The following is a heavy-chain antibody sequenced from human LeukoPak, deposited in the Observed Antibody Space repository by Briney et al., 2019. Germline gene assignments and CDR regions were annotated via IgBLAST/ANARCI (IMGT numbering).Heavy chain of an antibody. CDR2: IYNSGNT. V-gene: IGHV4-59*01. D-gene: IGHD6-13*01. CDR3: ARNIAATN. J-gene: IGHJ4*02. CDR1: GGSINSYY. Sequence: PSETLSLTCTVSGGSINSYYWTWIRQPPGKGLEWIGNIYNSGNTNYNPSLKSRVTISVDTSKNQFSLKLSSVTAADTAVYYCARNIAATNWGQGTLVTVSS.